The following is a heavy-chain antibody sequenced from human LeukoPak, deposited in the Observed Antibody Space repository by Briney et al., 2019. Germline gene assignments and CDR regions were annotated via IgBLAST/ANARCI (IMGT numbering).Heavy chain of an antibody. J-gene: IGHJ3*02. V-gene: IGHV1-69*13. CDR1: GGTFSSYA. CDR3: ATQEGPDAFDI. CDR2: IIPIFGTA. Sequence: ASVKVSCKASGGTFSSYAISWVRQAPGQGLEWMGGIIPIFGTANYAQKFQGRVTITADESTSTAYMELSSLRSEDTAVYYCATQEGPDAFDIWGQGTMVTVSS.